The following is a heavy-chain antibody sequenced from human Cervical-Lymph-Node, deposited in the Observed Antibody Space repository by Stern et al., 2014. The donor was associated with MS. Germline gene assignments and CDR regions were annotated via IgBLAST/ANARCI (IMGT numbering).Heavy chain of an antibody. Sequence: VQLVASGGGVVQPGRSLRLSCAASGFVFRRYELHWVRQAPGKGPEWVALISYDGRDKYYTDSVKGRFTVSRDNSNNTVDLEMNSLRLEDTAVYYCAKGGSGSYLDWGQGSLVTVSS. D-gene: IGHD1-26*01. V-gene: IGHV3-30*04. CDR2: ISYDGRDK. J-gene: IGHJ4*02. CDR3: AKGGSGSYLD. CDR1: GFVFRRYE.